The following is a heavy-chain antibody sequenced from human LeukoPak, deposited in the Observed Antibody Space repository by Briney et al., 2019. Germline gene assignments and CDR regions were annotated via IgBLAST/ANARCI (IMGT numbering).Heavy chain of an antibody. J-gene: IGHJ6*02. CDR2: IYSGGST. CDR3: AREYSPDPYYYYYYGMDV. Sequence: GGSLRLSCAASGFTVSSNYMSWVRQAPGKGLEWVSVIYSGGSTYYADSVKGRFTISRDNSKNTLYLQMNSLRAEDTAVYYCAREYSPDPYYYYYYGMDVWGQGTTVTVSS. CDR1: GFTVSSNY. D-gene: IGHD5-18*01. V-gene: IGHV3-66*01.